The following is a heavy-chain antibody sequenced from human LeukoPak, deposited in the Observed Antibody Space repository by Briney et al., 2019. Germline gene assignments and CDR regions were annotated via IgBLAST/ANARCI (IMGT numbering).Heavy chain of an antibody. Sequence: SETLSLTCTVSGGSISSYYWNWIRQPPGKGLEWIGYIYYSGSTNYNPSLKSRVTISVDTSKNQFSLKLSSVTAADTAVYYCASVVSGYGPFDYWGQGTLVTVSS. CDR2: IYYSGST. V-gene: IGHV4-59*12. CDR3: ASVVSGYGPFDY. CDR1: GGSISSYY. D-gene: IGHD5-12*01. J-gene: IGHJ4*02.